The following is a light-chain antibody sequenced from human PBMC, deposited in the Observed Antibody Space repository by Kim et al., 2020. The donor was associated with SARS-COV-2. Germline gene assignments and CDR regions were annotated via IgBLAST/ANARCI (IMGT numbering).Light chain of an antibody. CDR3: ASYTRDNTLI. J-gene: IGLJ2*01. CDR2: DVR. CDR1: TSDIGSFNY. V-gene: IGLV2-14*03. Sequence: QSALTQPASVSGSPGQSITIACTGTTSDIGSFNYVSWYQSLPGKAPKLIMSDVRNRPSGVSNRFSGSKSGNTASLTIAGLQAEDEADYYCASYTRDNTLIVGGGTQVTVL.